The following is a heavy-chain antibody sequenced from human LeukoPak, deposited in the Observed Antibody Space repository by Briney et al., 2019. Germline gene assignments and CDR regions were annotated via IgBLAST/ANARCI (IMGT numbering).Heavy chain of an antibody. CDR2: ISGSGGST. CDR3: AKVRPDDRVLSCYFDY. J-gene: IGHJ4*02. D-gene: IGHD3-22*01. CDR1: GFTFSSYA. Sequence: GGSLRLSCAAYGFTFSSYAMSWVRQAPGKGLEWVSAISGSGGSTYYADSVKGRFTISRDNSKNTLYLQMNSLRAEDTAVYYCAKVRPDDRVLSCYFDYWGQGTLVTVSS. V-gene: IGHV3-23*01.